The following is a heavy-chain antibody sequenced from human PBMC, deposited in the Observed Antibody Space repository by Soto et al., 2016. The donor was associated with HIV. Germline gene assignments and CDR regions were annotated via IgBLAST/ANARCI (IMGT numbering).Heavy chain of an antibody. CDR2: INPNSGGT. CDR3: ARDPANKYDSSGPRDPYYYYMDV. J-gene: IGHJ6*03. Sequence: QVQLVQSGAEVKKPGASVKVSCKASGYTFTGYYMHWVRQAPGQGLEWMGWINPNSGGTNYAQKFQGRVTMTRDTSISTAYMELSRLRSDDTAVYYCARDPANKYDSSGPRDPYYYYMDVWGKGPRSPSP. V-gene: IGHV1-2*02. D-gene: IGHD3-22*01. CDR1: GYTFTGYY.